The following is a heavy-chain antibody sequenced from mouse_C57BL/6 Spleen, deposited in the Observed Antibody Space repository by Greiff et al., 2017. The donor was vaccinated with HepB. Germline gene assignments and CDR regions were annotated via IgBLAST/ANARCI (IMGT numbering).Heavy chain of an antibody. CDR2: IYPGDGDT. CDR3: ARQFAY. CDR1: GYAFSSSW. V-gene: IGHV1-82*01. Sequence: QVQLMESGPELVKPGASVKISCKASGYAFSSSWMNWVKQRPGKGLEWIGRIYPGDGDTNYNGKFKGKATLTADKSSSTAYMQLSSLTSEDSAVYFCARQFAYWGQGTLVTVSA. J-gene: IGHJ3*01.